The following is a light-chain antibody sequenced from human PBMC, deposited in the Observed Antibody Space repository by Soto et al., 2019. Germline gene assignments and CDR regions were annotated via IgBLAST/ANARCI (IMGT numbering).Light chain of an antibody. CDR2: DVS. CDR3: SSYTSSSTRV. Sequence: QSALTQPASVSGSPGQSITISCTGTSSDVGGYNYVSWYQQHPGKAPKLMIYDVSNRPSGVSNRFSGSKSGNTASLTISGLQAEDEADYYCSSYTSSSTRVFGTGTKADRP. J-gene: IGLJ1*01. CDR1: SSDVGGYNY. V-gene: IGLV2-14*01.